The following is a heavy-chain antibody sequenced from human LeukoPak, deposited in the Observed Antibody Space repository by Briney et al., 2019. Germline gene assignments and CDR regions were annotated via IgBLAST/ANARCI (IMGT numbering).Heavy chain of an antibody. CDR3: AGRDIVVVVAEDYYGMDV. CDR1: GFTVSSNY. D-gene: IGHD2-15*01. CDR2: IYSGGST. Sequence: QSGGSLRLSCAASGFTVSSNYMSWVRQAPGKGLEWVSVIYSGGSTYYADSVKGRFTISRDNSKNTLYLQMNSLRAEDTAVYYCAGRDIVVVVAEDYYGMDVWGQGTTVTVSS. V-gene: IGHV3-66*02. J-gene: IGHJ6*02.